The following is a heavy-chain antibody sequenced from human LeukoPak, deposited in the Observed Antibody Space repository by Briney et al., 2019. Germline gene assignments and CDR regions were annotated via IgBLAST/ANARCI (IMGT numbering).Heavy chain of an antibody. CDR2: INWNGGST. J-gene: IGHJ3*02. Sequence: GGSLRLSCAASGFTFDDYGMSWVRQAPGKGLEWVSGINWNGGSTGYADSVKGRFTISRDNAKNSLYLQMNSPRAEDTALYHCARAYSYGYSSAFDIWGQGTMVTVSS. D-gene: IGHD5-18*01. CDR3: ARAYSYGYSSAFDI. CDR1: GFTFDDYG. V-gene: IGHV3-20*01.